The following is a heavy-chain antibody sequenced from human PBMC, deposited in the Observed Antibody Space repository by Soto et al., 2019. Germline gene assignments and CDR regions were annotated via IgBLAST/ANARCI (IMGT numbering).Heavy chain of an antibody. J-gene: IGHJ1*01. CDR3: ASVTFGGIVLAH. D-gene: IGHD3-16*01. V-gene: IGHV4-59*01. CDR1: AASFSKYY. CDR2: IYFNGNT. Sequence: SETLSLTCTVSAASFSKYYWTWIRQPPGKGLEWIGYIYFNGNTKYNPSLEGRLTISIDTSKKEFSLKLTSVTAADAAVYYCASVTFGGIVLAHWGQ.